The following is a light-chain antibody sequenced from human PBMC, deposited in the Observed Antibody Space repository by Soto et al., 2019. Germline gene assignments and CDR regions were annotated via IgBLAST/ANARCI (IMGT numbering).Light chain of an antibody. CDR1: RSNIGSNT. CDR2: SNS. V-gene: IGLV1-44*01. CDR3: AAWDDSLNGVV. J-gene: IGLJ2*01. Sequence: QPVLTQPPSASGTPGQRVTISCSGRRSNIGSNTVSWYQQLPGTAPKLLMYSNSERPSGVPDRFSGSKSGTSASLAISGLQSEDEADYYCAAWDDSLNGVVFGGGTKLTVL.